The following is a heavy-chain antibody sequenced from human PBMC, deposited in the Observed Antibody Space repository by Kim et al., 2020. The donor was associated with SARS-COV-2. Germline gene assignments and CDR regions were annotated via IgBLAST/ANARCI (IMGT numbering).Heavy chain of an antibody. CDR1: GFTFSSYS. D-gene: IGHD3-3*01. CDR3: ARHDFWSGYFAADYYYGMDV. V-gene: IGHV3-21*01. J-gene: IGHJ6*02. CDR2: ISSSSSYI. Sequence: GGSLRLSCAASGFTFSSYSMNWVRQAPGKGLEWVSSISSSSSYIYYADSVKGRFTISRDNAKNSLYLQMNSLRAEDTAVYYCARHDFWSGYFAADYYYGMDVWGQGTTVTVSS.